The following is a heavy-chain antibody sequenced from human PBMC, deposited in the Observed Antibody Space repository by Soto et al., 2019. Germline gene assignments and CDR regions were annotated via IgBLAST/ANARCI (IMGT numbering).Heavy chain of an antibody. CDR3: ARGDTVITPFDY. Sequence: SETLSLTCAVSGDSISSGGYSWSWIRQPPGKGLEWIGFIYHSGSTYYNPSLKSRVTISVDRSKNQFSLKLTSVTAADTAIYYCARGDTVITPFDYWGQGTLVTVSS. J-gene: IGHJ4*02. D-gene: IGHD5-18*01. V-gene: IGHV4-30-2*01. CDR2: IYHSGST. CDR1: GDSISSGGYS.